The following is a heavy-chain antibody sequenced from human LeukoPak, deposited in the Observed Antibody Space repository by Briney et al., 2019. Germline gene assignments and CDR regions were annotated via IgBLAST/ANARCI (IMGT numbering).Heavy chain of an antibody. Sequence: PGESLKISCEASGYSFTSYWIGWVRQMPGKGLEWMGIIYPGDSDSRYSPSLQGQVTVSADKSISTAYLQWSSLKASDTAMYYCARQLYDSSGYSAFDIWGQGTMVTVSS. J-gene: IGHJ3*02. CDR2: IYPGDSDS. D-gene: IGHD3-22*01. V-gene: IGHV5-51*01. CDR3: ARQLYDSSGYSAFDI. CDR1: GYSFTSYW.